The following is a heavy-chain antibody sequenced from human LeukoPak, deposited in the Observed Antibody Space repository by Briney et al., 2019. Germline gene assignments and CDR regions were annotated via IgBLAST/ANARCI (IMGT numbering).Heavy chain of an antibody. CDR1: GGSISSHY. V-gene: IGHV4-59*11. CDR2: IYYSGST. Sequence: SETLSLTCTVSGGSISSHYWSWIRQPPGKGLEWIGYIYYSGSTNYNPSLKSRVTISVDTSKNQFSLKLSSVTAADTAVYYCARARYDFWSGYYPFDYWGQGTLVTVSS. D-gene: IGHD3-3*01. J-gene: IGHJ4*02. CDR3: ARARYDFWSGYYPFDY.